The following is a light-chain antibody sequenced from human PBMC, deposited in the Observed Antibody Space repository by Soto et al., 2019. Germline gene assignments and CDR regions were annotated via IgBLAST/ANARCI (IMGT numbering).Light chain of an antibody. J-gene: IGKJ1*01. CDR2: GAS. V-gene: IGKV3-20*01. CDR3: QQYGSSLTWT. Sequence: EIVLTQSPGTLSLSPGERATLSCRASQSVSSSYLAWYQQKPGQAPRLLIYGASSRATGIPDRFSGSGSGTDFTLTIRRLEPEDFAVYYCQQYGSSLTWTFGQGTKVELK. CDR1: QSVSSSY.